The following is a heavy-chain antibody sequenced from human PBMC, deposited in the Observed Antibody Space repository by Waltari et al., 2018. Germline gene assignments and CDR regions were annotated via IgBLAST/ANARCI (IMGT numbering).Heavy chain of an antibody. CDR3: ARANYYYYYGMDV. J-gene: IGHJ6*02. Sequence: EVQLVESGGGLVQPGGSLRLSCAASGFTFSSYWMSWVRRAPGKGLEWVANIKQDGSEKYYVDSVKGRFTIARDNAKNSLYLQMNSLRAEDTAVYYCARANYYYYYGMDVWGQGTTVTVSS. CDR1: GFTFSSYW. CDR2: IKQDGSEK. V-gene: IGHV3-7*01.